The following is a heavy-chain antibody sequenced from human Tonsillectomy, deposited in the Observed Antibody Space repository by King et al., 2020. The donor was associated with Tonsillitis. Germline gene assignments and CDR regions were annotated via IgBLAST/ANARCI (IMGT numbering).Heavy chain of an antibody. CDR1: GYNFISYY. CDR3: VRAHLFSAWLNDF. V-gene: IGHV1-46*03. CDR2: INPSGDST. D-gene: IGHD3-22*01. Sequence: QLVQSGAEVKKPGASVKLSCKASGYNFISYYMHWVRQAPGQGLEWMGIINPSGDSTTYAQKFQGRVTMTRDTSTSTVDMELSSLRSEDTAVYYCVRAHLFSAWLNDFWGQGTLVTVSS. J-gene: IGHJ4*02.